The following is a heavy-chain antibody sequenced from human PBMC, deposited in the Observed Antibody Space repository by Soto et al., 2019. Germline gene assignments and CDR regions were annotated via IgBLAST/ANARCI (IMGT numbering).Heavy chain of an antibody. Sequence: ASVKVSCKVSGYTLTELSMHWVRQAPGKRLEWMGGFDPEDGETSYAQKLQGRVTMTEDTSTDTAYMELSSLRSEDTAVYYSATRTYGSASTNWFGPWGQGTLVTGS. CDR2: FDPEDGET. J-gene: IGHJ5*02. CDR3: ATRTYGSASTNWFGP. D-gene: IGHD3-10*01. CDR1: GYTLTELS. V-gene: IGHV1-24*01.